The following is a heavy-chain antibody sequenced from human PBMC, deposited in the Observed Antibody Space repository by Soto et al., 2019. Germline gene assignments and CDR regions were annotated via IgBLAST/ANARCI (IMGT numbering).Heavy chain of an antibody. CDR1: GFTFSTHA. Sequence: EVQLLESGRGLAQPGESLRLSCAVSGFTFSTHAMSWVRQAPGKGLEWVSAIVGSGTGTNYADSVKGRFTISRDNSKNTLYLQMNSLRAEDTAVYYCATMSGLGRAVSGACVFDFWGQGTLVTVSS. J-gene: IGHJ4*02. V-gene: IGHV3-23*01. CDR2: IVGSGTGT. CDR3: ATMSGLGRAVSGACVFDF. D-gene: IGHD6-19*01.